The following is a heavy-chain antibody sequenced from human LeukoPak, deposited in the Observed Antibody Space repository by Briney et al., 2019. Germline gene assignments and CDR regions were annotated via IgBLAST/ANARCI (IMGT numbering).Heavy chain of an antibody. CDR3: TTPAAGPRAEYSQY. Sequence: GGSLRPSCAASGFTFSSYSMNWVRQAPGKGLEWVSSISNDAKYIYYADSLKGRFTVSRDNAKNSLYLQMNSLAVEDTAVYYCTTPAAGPRAEYSQYWGQGTQVTVSS. V-gene: IGHV3-21*01. J-gene: IGHJ1*01. D-gene: IGHD6-13*01. CDR1: GFTFSSYS. CDR2: ISNDAKYI.